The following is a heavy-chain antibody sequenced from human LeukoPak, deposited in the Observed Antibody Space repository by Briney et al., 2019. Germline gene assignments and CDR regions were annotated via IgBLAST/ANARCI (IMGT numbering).Heavy chain of an antibody. CDR3: ARSEYSSGWAPDY. CDR2: TYYRSKWYN. J-gene: IGHJ4*02. V-gene: IGHV6-1*01. D-gene: IGHD6-19*01. CDR1: GDSVSSKSTA. Sequence: SQTLSLTCAISGDSVSSKSTAWNWIRQSPSRGLEWLGRTYYRSKWYNDYAVSVKSRITINPDTSKNQFSLQLNSVTPEDTAVYYCARSEYSSGWAPDYWGQGTLVTVSS.